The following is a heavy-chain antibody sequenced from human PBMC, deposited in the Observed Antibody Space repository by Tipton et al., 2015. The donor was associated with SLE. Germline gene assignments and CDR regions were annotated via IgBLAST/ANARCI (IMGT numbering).Heavy chain of an antibody. CDR3: AKAVSWNFDCYYMDV. V-gene: IGHV3-64*04. Sequence: SLRLSCAASGFKLSGYAMHWVRQAPGKGLEYVSGISSDGTNTYYANSVKGRFSISRDDSKNILYLQMYSLRAEDTAVYYCAKAVSWNFDCYYMDVRGKGTTVTVSS. J-gene: IGHJ6*03. CDR1: GFKLSGYA. CDR2: ISSDGTNT. D-gene: IGHD1-7*01.